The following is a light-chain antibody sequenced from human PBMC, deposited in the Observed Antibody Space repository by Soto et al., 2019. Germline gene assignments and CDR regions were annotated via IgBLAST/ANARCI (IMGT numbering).Light chain of an antibody. Sequence: DIQLTQSPSLLSASVGDRVTITCRASQAISTYLAWYQQTSGKAPKLLISAASTLQRGVPSRFSGSGSGTQFTLTISSLQPGDFATYYCQQLNAYPLTFGGGTKVDIK. CDR2: AAS. CDR3: QQLNAYPLT. V-gene: IGKV1-9*01. J-gene: IGKJ4*01. CDR1: QAISTY.